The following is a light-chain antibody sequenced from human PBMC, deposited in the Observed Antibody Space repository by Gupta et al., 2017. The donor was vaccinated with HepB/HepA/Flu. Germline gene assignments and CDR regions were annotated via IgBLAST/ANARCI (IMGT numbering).Light chain of an antibody. CDR1: SSNIGAGCD. CDR2: GNT. CDR3: HSYDSSRSAVV. V-gene: IGLV1-40*01. J-gene: IGLJ2*01. Sequence: QSVLTQPPSLSGAPGQRVTISCTGSSSNIGAGCDVNWYQHLPGTAPKLRIYGNTNRPSGVPDRVSASKSDTSASLAITGLRAEDEADYYCHSYDSSRSAVVFGGGTKLTVL.